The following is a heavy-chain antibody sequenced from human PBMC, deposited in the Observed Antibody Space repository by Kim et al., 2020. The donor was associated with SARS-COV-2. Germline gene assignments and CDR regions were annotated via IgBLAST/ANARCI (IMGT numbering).Heavy chain of an antibody. CDR1: GFTFASYW. V-gene: IGHV3-74*03. Sequence: GGSLRLSCAGTGFTFASYWMHWVRQTPGKGLVWVSRINTDGTVTTYADSVEGRFTISRETAKNTLYLQMNSLGFKDAAFYFCARIKHNNQPDYWGRGTLV. D-gene: IGHD2-21*01. CDR3: ARIKHNNQPDY. J-gene: IGHJ4*02. CDR2: INTDGTVT.